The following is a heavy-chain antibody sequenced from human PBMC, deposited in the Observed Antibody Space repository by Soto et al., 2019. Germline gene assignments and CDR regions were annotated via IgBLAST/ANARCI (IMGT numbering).Heavy chain of an antibody. CDR2: ISSSSSTI. CDR1: GFTFSSYS. J-gene: IGHJ4*02. V-gene: IGHV3-48*01. D-gene: IGHD6-13*01. CDR3: ARDVPYSSSWSDY. Sequence: GGSLRLSCAASGFTFSSYSMNWVRQAPGKGLEWVSYISSSSSTINYADSVKGRFTISRDNAKNSLYLQMNSLRAEDTAVYYCARDVPYSSSWSDYWGQGTLVTVSS.